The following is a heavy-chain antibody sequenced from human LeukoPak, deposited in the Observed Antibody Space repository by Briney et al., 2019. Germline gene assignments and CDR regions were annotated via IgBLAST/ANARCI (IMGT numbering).Heavy chain of an antibody. CDR3: TTTIVRDGYTHGLDD. CDR1: GFXFSSYE. CDR2: ISTSGSTT. J-gene: IGHJ4*02. D-gene: IGHD5-24*01. V-gene: IGHV3-48*03. Sequence: PGGSLRLSCAASGFXFSSYEINWVRQAPGKGLEWVSYISTSGSTTYYADSVKGRFTISRDNAKNSVYLQVNSLRAEDTAVYYCTTTIVRDGYTHGLDDWGQGTLVTVSS.